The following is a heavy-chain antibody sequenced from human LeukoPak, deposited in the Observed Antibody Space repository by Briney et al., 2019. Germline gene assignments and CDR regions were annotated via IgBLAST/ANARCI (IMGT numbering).Heavy chain of an antibody. CDR2: MSYDGTNI. D-gene: IGHD1-26*01. CDR3: ARGPNEVSGSYRWFDP. Sequence: AGGSLRLSCAASGFTFSSYAMHWVRQAPGKGLEWVAVMSYDGTNIYYADSVKGRFTISRDNSKNTLYLQMNSLRGEDTAVYYCARGPNEVSGSYRWFDPWGQGTLVTVSS. CDR1: GFTFSSYA. J-gene: IGHJ5*02. V-gene: IGHV3-30*01.